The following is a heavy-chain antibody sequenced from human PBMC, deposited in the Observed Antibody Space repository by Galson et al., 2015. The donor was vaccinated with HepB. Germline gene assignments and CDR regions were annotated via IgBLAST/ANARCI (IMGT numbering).Heavy chain of an antibody. CDR3: ARDRRRGIAAAGPDY. J-gene: IGHJ4*02. CDR1: GYTFTSYG. V-gene: IGHV1-18*01. CDR2: ISAYNGNT. Sequence: SVKVSCKASGYTFTSYGISWARQAPRQGLEWMGWISAYNGNTNYAQKLQGRVAMTTDTSTSTAYMELRSLRSDDTAVSYCARDRRRGIAAAGPDYWGQGTLVTVSS. D-gene: IGHD6-13*01.